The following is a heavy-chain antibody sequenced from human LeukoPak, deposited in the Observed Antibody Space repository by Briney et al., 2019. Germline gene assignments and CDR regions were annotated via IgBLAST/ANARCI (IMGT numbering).Heavy chain of an antibody. J-gene: IGHJ3*02. CDR1: GGSISSYY. CDR3: ARGKVGATGVSAFDI. Sequence: PSETLSLTCTVSGGSISSYYWSWIRQPPGKGLEWIGYIYYSGSTNYNPSLKSRVTISVDTSKNQFSLKLSSVTAADTAVYYCARGKVGATGVSAFDIWGQGTMVTVSS. V-gene: IGHV4-59*01. CDR2: IYYSGST. D-gene: IGHD1-26*01.